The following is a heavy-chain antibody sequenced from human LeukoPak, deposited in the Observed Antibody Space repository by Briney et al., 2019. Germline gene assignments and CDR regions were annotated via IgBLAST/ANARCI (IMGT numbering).Heavy chain of an antibody. J-gene: IGHJ4*02. CDR1: GFTFSGSA. CDR2: IRTKSNSYAT. Sequence: PGGSLRLSCAASGFTFSGSAMHWVRQASGKGLEWLGRIRTKSNSYATAYAASVKGRFTISRDDSNNTAYLHMGSLRSDDTALYYCTFIAPSGTIFDYWGQGALVTVSS. D-gene: IGHD6-13*01. V-gene: IGHV3-73*01. CDR3: TFIAPSGTIFDY.